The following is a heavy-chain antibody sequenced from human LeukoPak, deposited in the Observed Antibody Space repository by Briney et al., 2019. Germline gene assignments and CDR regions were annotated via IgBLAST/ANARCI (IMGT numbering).Heavy chain of an antibody. CDR1: GGSISSSSYY. Sequence: SETLSLTCAVYGGSISSSSYYWGWIRQPPGKGLEWIGSIYYSGSTNYNPSLKSRVTISVDRSKNQFSLKLSSVSAADTAVYYCARLTGYSSESWFDPWGQGILVTVSS. J-gene: IGHJ5*02. CDR3: ARLTGYSSESWFDP. CDR2: IYYSGST. D-gene: IGHD3-9*01. V-gene: IGHV4-39*07.